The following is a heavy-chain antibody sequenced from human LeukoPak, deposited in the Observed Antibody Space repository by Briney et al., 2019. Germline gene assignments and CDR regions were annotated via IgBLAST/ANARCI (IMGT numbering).Heavy chain of an antibody. D-gene: IGHD2-21*02. Sequence: PSETLSLTCAVSGGSISSSNWWSWVRQPPGKGLEWIGEIYHSGSTNYNPSLKSRVTISVDKSKNQFSLKLSSVTAADTAVYFCARWKWTRIGVTDTWQYYYYMDVWGKGTTVTISS. J-gene: IGHJ6*03. CDR2: IYHSGST. CDR3: ARWKWTRIGVTDTWQYYYYMDV. CDR1: GGSISSSNW. V-gene: IGHV4-4*02.